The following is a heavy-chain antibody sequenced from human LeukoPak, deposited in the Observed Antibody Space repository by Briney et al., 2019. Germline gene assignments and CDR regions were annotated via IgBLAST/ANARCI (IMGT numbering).Heavy chain of an antibody. V-gene: IGHV4-39*07. D-gene: IGHD6-13*01. J-gene: IGHJ6*02. CDR3: ASRSLIAAVGIEGYYYYGMDV. Sequence: SETLSLTCTVSGGSISSSSYYWSWIRQPPGKGLEWIGEIIHSGSTNYNPSLKSRVTISVDTSKNQFSLKLSSVTAADTAVYYCASRSLIAAVGIEGYYYYGMDVWGQGTTVTVSS. CDR1: GGSISSSSYY. CDR2: IIHSGST.